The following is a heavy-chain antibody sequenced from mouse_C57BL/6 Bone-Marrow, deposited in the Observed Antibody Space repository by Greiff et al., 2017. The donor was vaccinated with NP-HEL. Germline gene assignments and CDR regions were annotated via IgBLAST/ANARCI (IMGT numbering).Heavy chain of an antibody. V-gene: IGHV1-54*01. CDR2: INPGSGGT. D-gene: IGHD2-1*01. J-gene: IGHJ4*01. Sequence: VQLQQSGAELVRPGTSVKVSCKASGYAFTNYLIEWVKQRPGQGLEWIGVINPGSGGTNYNEKFKGKATLKTDKSPSTVYMQRSSLTSEDSAVYFCARGALLGYAMDYWGQGTSVTVSS. CDR3: ARGALLGYAMDY. CDR1: GYAFTNYL.